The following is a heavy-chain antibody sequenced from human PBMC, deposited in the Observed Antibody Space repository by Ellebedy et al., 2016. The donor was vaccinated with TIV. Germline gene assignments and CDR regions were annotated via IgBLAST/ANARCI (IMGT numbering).Heavy chain of an antibody. V-gene: IGHV5-51*01. CDR1: AYSFINYW. CDR2: IALSDSDT. D-gene: IGHD1-14*01. J-gene: IGHJ4*02. Sequence: GESLKISCQGSAYSFINYWIVWVRQMPGRGLEWMGIIALSDSDTRYSPSFQGHVTISADRSVTTAYLHFNILKPSDTAVYYCAKLGHRATPDDSWGQGTLVTVSS. CDR3: AKLGHRATPDDS.